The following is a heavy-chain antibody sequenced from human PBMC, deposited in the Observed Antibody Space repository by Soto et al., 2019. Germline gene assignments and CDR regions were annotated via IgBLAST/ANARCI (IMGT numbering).Heavy chain of an antibody. J-gene: IGHJ5*02. Sequence: LSETLSLTCAVYGGSFSGCYWSWIRQPPGKGLEWIGEINHSGSTNYNPSLKSRVTISVDTSKNQFSLKLSSVTAADTAVYYCARLKGITMVRGALNWFDPWGQGTLVTVSS. D-gene: IGHD3-10*01. CDR1: GGSFSGCY. CDR2: INHSGST. V-gene: IGHV4-34*01. CDR3: ARLKGITMVRGALNWFDP.